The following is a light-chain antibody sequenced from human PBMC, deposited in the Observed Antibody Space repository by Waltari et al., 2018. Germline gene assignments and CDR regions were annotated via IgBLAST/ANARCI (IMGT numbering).Light chain of an antibody. V-gene: IGLV10-54*04. CDR3: SAWDSSLSAWV. CDR1: SNNVGNQG. Sequence: QAGLTQPPSVSKGLRQTATLTCTGNSNNVGNQGAAWLQQHQGHPPKLLSYRNNNRPSGISERFSASRSGNTASLTITGLQPEDEADYYCSAWDSSLSAWVVGGGTKLTVL. CDR2: RNN. J-gene: IGLJ3*02.